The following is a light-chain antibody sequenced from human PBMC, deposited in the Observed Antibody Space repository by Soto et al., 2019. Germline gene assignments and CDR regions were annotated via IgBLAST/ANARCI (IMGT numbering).Light chain of an antibody. J-gene: IGLJ1*01. CDR1: SSDVGGYRY. CDR3: SSYTSGSTYV. CDR2: EVS. Sequence: QSALTQPASVSGSPGQSITISCTGTSSDVGGYRYVSWYQQHPGKAPKLMIYEVSNRPSGVSNRFSGSKSGNTASLTISGLQAEDGADYYCSSYTSGSTYVFGTGTKVTV. V-gene: IGLV2-14*01.